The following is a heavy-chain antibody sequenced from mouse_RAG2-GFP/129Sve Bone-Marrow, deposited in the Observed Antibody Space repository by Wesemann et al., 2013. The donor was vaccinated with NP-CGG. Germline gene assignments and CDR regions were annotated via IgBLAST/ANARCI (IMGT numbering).Heavy chain of an antibody. V-gene: IGHV3-2*02. CDR3: ARYTDGNYPYYYAMDY. CDR1: GYSITSDCA. J-gene: IGHJ4*01. D-gene: IGHD2-1*01. Sequence: DVQLQESGPGLVKPSQSLSLTCTVTGYSITSDCAWNWIRQFPGNKLEWMGYINYSGSTSYNPSLKSRISITRDTSKNQFFLQLSSVTTEDTATYYCARYTDGNYPYYYAMDYWGQGTSVTVSS. CDR2: INYSGST.